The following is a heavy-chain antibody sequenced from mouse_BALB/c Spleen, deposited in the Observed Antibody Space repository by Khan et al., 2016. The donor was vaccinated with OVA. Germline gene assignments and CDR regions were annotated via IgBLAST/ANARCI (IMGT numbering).Heavy chain of an antibody. CDR1: GFNIKDTY. CDR2: IDPANGNT. Sequence: EVQLQESGPELVKPGASVKLSCTASGFNIKDTYIHWVKQRPEQGLEWIGRIDPANGNTKYDPKIQGKATLTADTSSNTAYLHLSSLRSEDTAVYYCAYLLLLYAMDYWGQGTSVTVSS. D-gene: IGHD1-1*01. V-gene: IGHV14-3*02. J-gene: IGHJ4*01. CDR3: AYLLLLYAMDY.